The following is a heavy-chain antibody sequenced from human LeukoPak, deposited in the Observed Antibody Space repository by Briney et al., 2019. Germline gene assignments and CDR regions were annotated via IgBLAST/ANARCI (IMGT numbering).Heavy chain of an antibody. CDR3: ARSPLITIFGTFDY. D-gene: IGHD3-3*01. Sequence: SETLSLTCTVSGGSISSYYWSWIRQPPGKGLEWIGYIYYSGSTNYNPSLKSRVAISVDTSKNQFSLKLSSVTAADTAVYYCARSPLITIFGTFDYWGQGTLVTVSS. V-gene: IGHV4-59*01. CDR1: GGSISSYY. CDR2: IYYSGST. J-gene: IGHJ4*02.